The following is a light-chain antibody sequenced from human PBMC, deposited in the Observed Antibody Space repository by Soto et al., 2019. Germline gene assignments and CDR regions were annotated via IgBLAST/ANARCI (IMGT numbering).Light chain of an antibody. CDR1: SGSIASNY. CDR2: EDN. J-gene: IGLJ2*01. Sequence: NFMLTQPLSVSESPGKSVTISGTRSSGSIASNYVQWYQQRPGSAPTTVIYEDNQRPSGVPDRFSGSIDSSSNSASLTISGLKTEDEADYYCQSYDSSNVVFGGGTKLTVL. V-gene: IGLV6-57*04. CDR3: QSYDSSNVV.